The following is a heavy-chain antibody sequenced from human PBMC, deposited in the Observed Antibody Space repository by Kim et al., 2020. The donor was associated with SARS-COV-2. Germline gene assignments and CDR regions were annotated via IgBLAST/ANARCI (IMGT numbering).Heavy chain of an antibody. CDR2: ISYDGSNK. CDR1: GFTFSSYG. CDR3: AKESEWYSSSWYGFDY. D-gene: IGHD6-13*01. J-gene: IGHJ4*02. Sequence: GSLRLSCAASGFTFSSYGMHWVRQAPGKGLEWVAVISYDGSNKYYADSVKGRFTISRDNSKNTLYLQMNSLRAEDTAVYYCAKESEWYSSSWYGFDYWGQGTLVTVSS. V-gene: IGHV3-30*18.